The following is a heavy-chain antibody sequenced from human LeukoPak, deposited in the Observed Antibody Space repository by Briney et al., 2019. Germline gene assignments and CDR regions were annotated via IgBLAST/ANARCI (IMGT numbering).Heavy chain of an antibody. Sequence: SETLSLTCTVSGGSISSSSYYWGWIRQPPGKGLEWIGSIYYSGSTYYNPSLKSRVTISVDTSKNQFSLKLSSVTAADTAVYYCARGQGITIFGVVTYYFDYWGQGTLVTVSS. CDR2: IYYSGST. CDR1: GGSISSSSYY. CDR3: ARGQGITIFGVVTYYFDY. D-gene: IGHD3-3*01. J-gene: IGHJ4*02. V-gene: IGHV4-39*01.